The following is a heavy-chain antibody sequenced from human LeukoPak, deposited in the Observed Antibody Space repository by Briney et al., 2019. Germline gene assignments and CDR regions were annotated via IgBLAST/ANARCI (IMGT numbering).Heavy chain of an antibody. Sequence: PSGTLSLTCAVSGGSISSSNWWSWVRQPPGKGLEWIGEIYHSGNTNYNPSLKSRVTISVDTSKNHFSLNLSSVTAADTAVYYCARGGSPFCISPSCQGAFDSWGQGTLVTVSS. CDR1: GGSISSSNW. D-gene: IGHD2-2*01. CDR2: IYHSGNT. CDR3: ARGGSPFCISPSCQGAFDS. V-gene: IGHV4-4*02. J-gene: IGHJ4*02.